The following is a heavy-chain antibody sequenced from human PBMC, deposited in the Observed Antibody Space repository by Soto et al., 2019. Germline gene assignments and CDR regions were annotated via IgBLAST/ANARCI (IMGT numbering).Heavy chain of an antibody. CDR1: GGSISICGYY. Sequence: SETLSLTCTVSGGSISICGYYWSWIRQHPGKGLEWIGYIYYSGSTYYNPSLKSRVTISVDTSKNQFSLKLSSVTAADTAVYYCASTETTTYFDYWGQGTLVTV. D-gene: IGHD4-4*01. CDR3: ASTETTTYFDY. J-gene: IGHJ4*02. CDR2: IYYSGST. V-gene: IGHV4-31*03.